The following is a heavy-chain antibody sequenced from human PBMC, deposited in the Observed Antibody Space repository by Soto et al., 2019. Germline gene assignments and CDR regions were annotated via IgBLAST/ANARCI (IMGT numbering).Heavy chain of an antibody. J-gene: IGHJ6*02. CDR2: ISGSGTTT. Sequence: VQVLESGGGLVHPGGSLRLSCAPSGFTFNSYAVTWVRQAPGKGLEWVSSISGSGTTTYYADSVKGRFTVSRDNSKNMRYLQMNSLRAEDTAIYYCAKGLSGIHYNYYGLDVWGQGTTVTVSS. V-gene: IGHV3-23*01. CDR1: GFTFNSYA. CDR3: AKGLSGIHYNYYGLDV. D-gene: IGHD1-1*01.